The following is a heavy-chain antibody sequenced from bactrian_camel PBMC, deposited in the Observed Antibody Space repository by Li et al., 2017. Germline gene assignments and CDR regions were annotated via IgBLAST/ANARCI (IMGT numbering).Heavy chain of an antibody. V-gene: IGHV3S6*01. D-gene: IGHD1*01. J-gene: IGHJ4*01. CDR3: AADLVTDEPSLVEREYYY. CDR2: IRRDGGET. Sequence: HVQLVESGGGSVQSGSSLRLTCAASDYPWGNNCMGWFRQSPGQEREGVAAIRRDGGETWYAASVKGRFTISRDGAKNIIELQMHSLKPEDTATYYCAADLVTDEPSLVEREYYYWGQGTQVTVS. CDR1: DYPWGNNC.